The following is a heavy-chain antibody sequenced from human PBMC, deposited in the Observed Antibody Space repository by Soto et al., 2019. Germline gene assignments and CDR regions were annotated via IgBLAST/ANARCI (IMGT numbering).Heavy chain of an antibody. CDR2: IIPILGIA. CDR3: ATGIAVAGQEYFQH. Sequence: ASVKVSCNASGGTVSSYTISWVRQAPGQGLEWMGRIIPILGIANYAQKFQGRVTITADKSTSTAYMELSSLRSEDTAVYYCATGIAVAGQEYFQHWGQGTLVTVSS. V-gene: IGHV1-69*02. J-gene: IGHJ1*01. D-gene: IGHD6-19*01. CDR1: GGTVSSYT.